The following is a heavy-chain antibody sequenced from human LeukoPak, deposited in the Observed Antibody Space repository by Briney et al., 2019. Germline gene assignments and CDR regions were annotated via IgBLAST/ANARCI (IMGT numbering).Heavy chain of an antibody. D-gene: IGHD2-15*01. CDR1: GYTLTELS. J-gene: IGHJ6*02. Sequence: GASVKVSCKVSGYTLTELSMHRVRQAPGKGLEWMGGFDPEDGETIYAQKFQGRVTMTEDTSTDTAYVELSSLRSEDTAVYYCATGGYCSGGSCFRGSSSPKLYYYYYGMDVWGQGTTVTVSS. CDR3: ATGGYCSGGSCFRGSSSPKLYYYYYGMDV. V-gene: IGHV1-24*01. CDR2: FDPEDGET.